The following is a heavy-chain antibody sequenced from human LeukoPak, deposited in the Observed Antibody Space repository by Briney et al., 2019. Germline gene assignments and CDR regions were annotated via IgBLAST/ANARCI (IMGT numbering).Heavy chain of an antibody. J-gene: IGHJ4*02. CDR3: ASSPYCSGGSCFNY. Sequence: SETLSLTCVVYGGSFSGYYWSWIREPPGKGLEWIGEINHSGSTNYNPSLKSRVTISVDTSKNQFSLKLSSVTAADTAVYYCASSPYCSGGSCFNYWGQGTLVTVSS. D-gene: IGHD2-15*01. CDR2: INHSGST. CDR1: GGSFSGYY. V-gene: IGHV4-34*01.